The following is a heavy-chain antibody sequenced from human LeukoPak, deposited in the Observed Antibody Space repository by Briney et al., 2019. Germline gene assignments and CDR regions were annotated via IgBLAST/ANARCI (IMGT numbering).Heavy chain of an antibody. CDR1: GFTVSGNY. D-gene: IGHD4-23*01. CDR3: ASRAGGYSHPYDY. J-gene: IGHJ4*02. Sequence: GGSLRLSCAVSGFTVSGNYMSWVRQAPGEGLEWVSLIYSGGTTYYADSVKGRFTISRDNSKNTLYLQMNSLRAEDTAVYYCASRAGGYSHPYDYWGQGILVTVSS. V-gene: IGHV3-53*01. CDR2: IYSGGTT.